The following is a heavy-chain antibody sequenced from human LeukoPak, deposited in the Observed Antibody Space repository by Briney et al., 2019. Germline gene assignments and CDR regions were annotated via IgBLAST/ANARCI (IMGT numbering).Heavy chain of an antibody. CDR1: GYTFITSG. CDR2: ISPFNGKT. V-gene: IGHV1-18*01. CDR3: VRDRDATPDDVRDY. J-gene: IGHJ4*02. Sequence: GAPVKVSCKASGYTFITSGITWVRQAPGHGLKWMGWISPFNGKTRFAEEFQDRLTMTTDTPTRTAYMVLRSLRSDDTAVYYCVRDRDATPDDVRDYWGQGTLVTVSS. D-gene: IGHD2-21*02.